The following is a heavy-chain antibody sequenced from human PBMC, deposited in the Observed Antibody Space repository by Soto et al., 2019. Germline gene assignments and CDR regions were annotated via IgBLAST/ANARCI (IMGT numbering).Heavy chain of an antibody. J-gene: IGHJ5*02. Sequence: SEGSLRLSCAASGFTFSSHSMNWVRQAPGKGLEWVSSISTTSSYIYYADSVKGRFTISRDNAKNLLYLQMNSLRAEDTAVYYCASPGWFDPWGQGTLVTVSS. CDR1: GFTFSSHS. CDR2: ISTTSSYI. V-gene: IGHV3-21*01. CDR3: ASPGWFDP.